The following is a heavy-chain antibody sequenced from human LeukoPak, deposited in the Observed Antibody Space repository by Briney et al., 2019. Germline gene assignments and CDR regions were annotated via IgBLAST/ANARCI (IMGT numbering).Heavy chain of an antibody. Sequence: GASVKVSCKVSGYTLTELSMHWVRQAPGKGLEWMGGFDPEDGETIYAQKFQGRVTMTEDTSTDTAYMELSSLRSEDTAVYYCATEDSYYYDTGGAFDIWGQGTMVTVSS. D-gene: IGHD3-22*01. CDR2: FDPEDGET. J-gene: IGHJ3*02. CDR3: ATEDSYYYDTGGAFDI. CDR1: GYTLTELS. V-gene: IGHV1-24*01.